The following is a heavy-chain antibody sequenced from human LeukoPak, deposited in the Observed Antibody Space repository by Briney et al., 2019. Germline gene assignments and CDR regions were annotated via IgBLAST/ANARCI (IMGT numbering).Heavy chain of an antibody. D-gene: IGHD3-22*01. CDR3: ARGQARPFTYYYDSSDYAFDY. J-gene: IGHJ4*02. V-gene: IGHV4-34*01. CDR2: INHSGST. Sequence: SETLSLTCAVYGGSFSGYYWSWIRQPPGKGLEWIGEINHSGSTNYNPSLKSRVTISVDTSKNQFSLKLSSVTAADTAVYYCARGQARPFTYYYDSSDYAFDYWGQGTLVTVSS. CDR1: GGSFSGYY.